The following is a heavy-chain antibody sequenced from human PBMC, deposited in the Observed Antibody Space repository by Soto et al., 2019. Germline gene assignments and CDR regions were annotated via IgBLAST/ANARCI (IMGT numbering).Heavy chain of an antibody. CDR1: GGTFSSYA. J-gene: IGHJ4*02. CDR3: ARVSPLVYDILTGPFDY. Sequence: SVKVSCKASGGTFSSYAISWVRQAPGQGLEWMGGITPIFGTANYAQKFQGRVTITADESTSTAYMELSSLRSEDTAVYYCARVSPLVYDILTGPFDYWGQGTQVTVSS. V-gene: IGHV1-69*13. D-gene: IGHD3-9*01. CDR2: ITPIFGTA.